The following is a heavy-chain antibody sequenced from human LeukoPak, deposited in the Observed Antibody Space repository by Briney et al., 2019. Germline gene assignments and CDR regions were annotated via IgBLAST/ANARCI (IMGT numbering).Heavy chain of an antibody. V-gene: IGHV4-4*07. CDR2: IYTSGST. CDR3: ARDDYGSGSYSTFDY. CDR1: GVSISSYY. D-gene: IGHD3-10*01. J-gene: IGHJ4*02. Sequence: SETLSLTCTVSGVSISSYYWSWLRQPAGKGVEWIGRIYTSGSTNYNPSLKSRVTMSVDTSKNQFSLKLSSVTAADTAVYYCARDDYGSGSYSTFDYWGQGTLVTVSS.